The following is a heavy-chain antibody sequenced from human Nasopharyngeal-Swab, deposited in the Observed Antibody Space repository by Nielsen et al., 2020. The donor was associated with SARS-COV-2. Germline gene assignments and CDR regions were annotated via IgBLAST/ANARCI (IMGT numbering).Heavy chain of an antibody. V-gene: IGHV3-21*01. CDR3: ARVGGLRFLDWQLSDEY. CDR2: ISSSSSYI. Sequence: GESLKISCAASGFTFSSYSMNWVRQAPGKGLEWVSSISSSSSYIHYADSVKGRFTSSRDNAKNSLYLQMNSLRAEDTAVYYCARVGGLRFLDWQLSDEYWGQGTLVTVSS. CDR1: GFTFSSYS. D-gene: IGHD3-3*01. J-gene: IGHJ4*02.